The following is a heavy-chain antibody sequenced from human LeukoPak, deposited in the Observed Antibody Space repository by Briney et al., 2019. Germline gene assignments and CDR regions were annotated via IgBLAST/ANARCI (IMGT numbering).Heavy chain of an antibody. Sequence: SETLSLTCTVSGASISGHYLTWLRQPPGKGLEWIGYISHIGSTNYNPSLKRRVTISVDTSRNKFSLQLTSVTAADKAVYYCARDRISINALDMWGQGTMVTVSS. D-gene: IGHD1-14*01. CDR1: GASISGHY. V-gene: IGHV4-59*11. CDR3: ARDRISINALDM. J-gene: IGHJ3*02. CDR2: ISHIGST.